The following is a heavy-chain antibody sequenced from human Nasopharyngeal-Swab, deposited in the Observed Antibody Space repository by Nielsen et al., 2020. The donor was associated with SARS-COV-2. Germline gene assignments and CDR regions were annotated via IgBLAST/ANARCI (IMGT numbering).Heavy chain of an antibody. CDR1: GFTFNNYN. V-gene: IGHV3-21*01. CDR2: ISSSSSYI. Sequence: GASLQISCEASGFTFNNYNFNWVRQAPGKGLEWVPSISSSSSYIYYADSVKGRFTISRDNAKNSLYLQMNSLRAEDTAVYYCARDGLDYDFWSAYFMGVWGQGTTVTVSS. CDR3: ARDGLDYDFWSAYFMGV. J-gene: IGHJ6*02. D-gene: IGHD3-3*01.